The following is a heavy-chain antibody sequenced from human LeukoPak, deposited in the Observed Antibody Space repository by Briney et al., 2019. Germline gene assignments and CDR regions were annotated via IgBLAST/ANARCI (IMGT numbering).Heavy chain of an antibody. CDR2: IYYSGST. CDR1: GGSISSYY. J-gene: IGHJ4*02. CDR3: ARGRVPNY. V-gene: IGHV4-59*01. D-gene: IGHD3-10*01. Sequence: SETLSLTCTVSGGSISSYYWNWIRQPPGKGLEWIGYIYYSGSTNYNPSLKSRVTVSVDTSKNQFSLKLSSVTAADTAVYYCARGRVPNYWGQGTLVTVSS.